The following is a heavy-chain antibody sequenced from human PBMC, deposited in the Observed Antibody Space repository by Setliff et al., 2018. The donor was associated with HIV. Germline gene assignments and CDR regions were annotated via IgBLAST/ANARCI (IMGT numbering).Heavy chain of an antibody. J-gene: IGHJ4*02. CDR2: VFHSGSA. D-gene: IGHD3-3*01. V-gene: IGHV4-4*01. CDR1: GGPLNSRNW. Sequence: LSLTCAVSGGPLNSRNWWGWVRQPPGKGLEWIGEVFHSGSANSNASLRSRVMISVDTSKNQFSLKLSSVTAADTAVYFCARLDWFSKNFDFWGQGTLVTVSS. CDR3: ARLDWFSKNFDF.